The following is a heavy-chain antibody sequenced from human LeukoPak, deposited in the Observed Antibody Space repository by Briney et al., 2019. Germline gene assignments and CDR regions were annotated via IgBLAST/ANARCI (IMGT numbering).Heavy chain of an antibody. D-gene: IGHD3-22*01. CDR1: GYTLTELS. CDR2: FDPEDGET. J-gene: IGHJ4*02. CDR3: ATLVPYYDSSGYYFDY. Sequence: ASVKVSCKVSGYTLTELSMHWVRQAPGKGLEWMGGFDPEDGETIYAQKFQGRVTMTEDTSTDTAHMELSSLRSEDTAVYYCATLVPYYDSSGYYFDYWGQGTLVTVSS. V-gene: IGHV1-24*01.